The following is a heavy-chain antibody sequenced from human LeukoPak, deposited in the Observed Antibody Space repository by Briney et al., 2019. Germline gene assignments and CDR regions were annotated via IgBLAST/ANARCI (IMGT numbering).Heavy chain of an antibody. J-gene: IGHJ6*04. V-gene: IGHV4-59*01. CDR3: ARDVYYYGSGSYYRTYYYYGMDV. CDR2: IYYSGST. D-gene: IGHD3-10*01. Sequence: PSETLSPTCTVSGGSISSYYWSWIRQPPGRGLEWIGYIYYSGSTNYNPSLKSRVTISVDTSKNQFSLKLSSVTAADTAVYYCARDVYYYGSGSYYRTYYYYGMDVWGKGTTVTVSS. CDR1: GGSISSYY.